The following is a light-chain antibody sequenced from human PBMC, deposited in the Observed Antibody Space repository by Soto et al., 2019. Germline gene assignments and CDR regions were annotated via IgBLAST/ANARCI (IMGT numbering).Light chain of an antibody. CDR2: STH. Sequence: QSALTQPPSASGTPGQRVTISCSGSNSNIGTYTVNWFRQVPGTAPSLLIFSTHQRPSGVPGRFSGSKSGNTASLTISGLQAEDEADYYCSSYTSSSTWVFGGGTKLTVL. V-gene: IGLV1-44*01. CDR3: SSYTSSSTWV. J-gene: IGLJ3*02. CDR1: NSNIGTYT.